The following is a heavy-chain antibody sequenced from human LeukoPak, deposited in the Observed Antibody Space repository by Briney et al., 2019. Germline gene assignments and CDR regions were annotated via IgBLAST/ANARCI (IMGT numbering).Heavy chain of an antibody. CDR2: IFYSGMT. D-gene: IGHD3-3*01. CDR1: GGSISSYY. Sequence: SETLSLTCTVSGGSISSYYWSWIRQPPGKGLEWIGNIFYSGMTNYSPSLKSRVTISVDTSKKQFSLKLRSVTAADTAVYYCARDLAYDVSDYWGQGTLVTVSS. V-gene: IGHV4-59*01. CDR3: ARDLAYDVSDY. J-gene: IGHJ4*02.